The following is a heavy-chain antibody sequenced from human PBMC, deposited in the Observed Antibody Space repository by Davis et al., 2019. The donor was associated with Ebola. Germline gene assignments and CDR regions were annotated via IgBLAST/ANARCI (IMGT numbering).Heavy chain of an antibody. Sequence: MPSETLSLTCTVSGGSISSYYWSWIRQPPGKGLEWIGYIYYSGSTNYNPSLKSRVTISVDTSKNQFSLKLSSVTAADTAVYYCARVIQARYYFDYWGQGTLVTVSS. J-gene: IGHJ4*02. CDR2: IYYSGST. V-gene: IGHV4-59*01. D-gene: IGHD1-1*01. CDR3: ARVIQARYYFDY. CDR1: GGSISSYY.